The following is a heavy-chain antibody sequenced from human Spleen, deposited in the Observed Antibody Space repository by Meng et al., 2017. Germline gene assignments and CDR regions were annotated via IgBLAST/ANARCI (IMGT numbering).Heavy chain of an antibody. Sequence: ASVKVSCKASGYNFPDYYIHWVRRAPGQGLEWMGRINPKSGDTHYAQRFQGRVTMTGDTSIRTAYMELSGLRSDDTAMYYCARDEDISASGKLFGDYWGQGTLVTVSS. CDR3: ARDEDISASGKLFGDY. D-gene: IGHD6-13*01. V-gene: IGHV1-2*06. J-gene: IGHJ4*02. CDR2: INPKSGDT. CDR1: GYNFPDYY.